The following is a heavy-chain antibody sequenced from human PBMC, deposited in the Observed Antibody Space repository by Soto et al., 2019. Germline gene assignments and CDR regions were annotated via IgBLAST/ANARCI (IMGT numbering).Heavy chain of an antibody. CDR3: ARGLKNYYGVDV. J-gene: IGHJ6*02. Sequence: EVKVVESGGGLVLPGGSLRLSCAASGFTFSTYWMHWVRQVPGKGLVWVSRIKGDGSSLSYADSVKGRFTISRDNVENTVYLQMGSLRADDTALYYCARGLKNYYGVDVWGQGTTVTVSS. CDR2: IKGDGSSL. CDR1: GFTFSTYW. V-gene: IGHV3-74*01.